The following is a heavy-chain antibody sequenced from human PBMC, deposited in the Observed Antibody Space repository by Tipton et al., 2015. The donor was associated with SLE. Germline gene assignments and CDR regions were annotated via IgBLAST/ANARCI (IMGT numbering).Heavy chain of an antibody. CDR2: ISSSSSYT. Sequence: SLRLSCAASGFTFSDYYMSWIRQAPGKGLEWVSYISSSSSYTNYADSVKGRFTISRDNAKNSLYLQMNSLRAEDTAVYYCARDQGDSSGHYVMDVWGQGTTVTVSS. D-gene: IGHD3-22*01. CDR1: GFTFSDYY. V-gene: IGHV3-11*05. J-gene: IGHJ6*02. CDR3: ARDQGDSSGHYVMDV.